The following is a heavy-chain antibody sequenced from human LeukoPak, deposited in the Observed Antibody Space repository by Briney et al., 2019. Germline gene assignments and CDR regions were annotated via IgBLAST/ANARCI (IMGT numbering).Heavy chain of an antibody. V-gene: IGHV5-51*01. CDR2: IYPGDSDT. D-gene: IGHD4-17*01. CDR1: GYSFSNYY. J-gene: IGHJ4*02. Sequence: GESLKISGKGSGYSFSNYYIGWVRQTPGKGLEWMGIIYPGDSDTRYSPSFQGLVTISADKSISSAYLQWSSLKASDTAMYYCARPPTTMTTPFAYWGQGTLVTVSS. CDR3: ARPPTTMTTPFAY.